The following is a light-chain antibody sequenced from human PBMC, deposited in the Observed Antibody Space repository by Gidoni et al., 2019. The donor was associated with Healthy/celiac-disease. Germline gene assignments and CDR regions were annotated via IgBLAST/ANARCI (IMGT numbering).Light chain of an antibody. CDR2: DAS. CDR3: QQRSNWPLT. V-gene: IGKV3-11*01. J-gene: IGKJ4*01. CDR1: QSVSSC. Sequence: EIVLTQSPATLSLSPGERATLSCRACQSVSSCLAWYQQKPGQAPRLLIYDASNRATGIPARFSGSGSGTDFTLTISSLEPEDFAVYYCQQRSNWPLTFGGGTKVEIK.